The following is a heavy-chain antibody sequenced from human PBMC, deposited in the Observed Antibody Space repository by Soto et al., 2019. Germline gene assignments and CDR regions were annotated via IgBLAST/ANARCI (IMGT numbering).Heavy chain of an antibody. J-gene: IGHJ6*02. CDR3: AKDQPPAGYYGMDV. V-gene: IGHV3-30*18. Sequence: PGGSLRLSCAASGFTFSSYGMHWVRQAPGKGLEWVAVISYDGSNKYYADSVKGRFTISRDNSKNTLYLQMNSLRAEDTAVYYCAKDQPPAGYYGMDVWGQGTTVTVSS. CDR1: GFTFSSYG. CDR2: ISYDGSNK.